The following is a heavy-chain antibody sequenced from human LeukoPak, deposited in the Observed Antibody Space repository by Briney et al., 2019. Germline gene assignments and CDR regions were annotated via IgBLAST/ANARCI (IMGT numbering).Heavy chain of an antibody. D-gene: IGHD3-10*01. CDR1: GFTFSSYA. J-gene: IGHJ4*02. V-gene: IGHV3-23*01. CDR3: AKGTNYYGSGSNYFDY. Sequence: GGSLRLSCAASGFTFSSYAMSWVRQAPGKGLEWVSAISGSGGSTYYADSVKGRFTISRDNSKNTLYLQMNSLRAEDTAVYYCAKGTNYYGSGSNYFDYWGQGTLVTVSS. CDR2: ISGSGGST.